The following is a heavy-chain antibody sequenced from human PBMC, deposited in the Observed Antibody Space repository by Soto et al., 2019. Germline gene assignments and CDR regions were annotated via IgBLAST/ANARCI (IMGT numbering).Heavy chain of an antibody. Sequence: EVQLIESGGGLVQPGGSLRVSCAASGFTVSSHYMSWVRQAPGKGLEWVSVISSDGTTSYADSVKGRFTVSRDISKNTLYLQMNSLRADDTAVYYCTTGSPGRWGQGTLVTVSS. D-gene: IGHD3-10*01. CDR1: GFTVSSHY. V-gene: IGHV3-66*01. CDR2: ISSDGTT. CDR3: TTGSPGR. J-gene: IGHJ4*02.